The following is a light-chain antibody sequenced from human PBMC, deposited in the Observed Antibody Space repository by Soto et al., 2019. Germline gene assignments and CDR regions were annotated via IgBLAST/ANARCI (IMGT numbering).Light chain of an antibody. J-gene: IGKJ1*01. CDR3: QQYGSSPET. CDR1: QSVSRSY. CDR2: GAS. Sequence: EIVLTQSPGTLSLSPGERATLSCRASQSVSRSYLAWYQQKPGKAPRLLIYGASSRATGIPDRFSGSGSGTDFTLTISRLEPEDFAVYYCQQYGSSPETFGQGTKVEIK. V-gene: IGKV3-20*01.